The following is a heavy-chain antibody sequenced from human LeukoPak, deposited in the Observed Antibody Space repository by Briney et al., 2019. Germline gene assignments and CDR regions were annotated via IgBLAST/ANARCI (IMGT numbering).Heavy chain of an antibody. CDR2: ISGSGGST. D-gene: IGHD3-10*01. V-gene: IGHV3-23*01. Sequence: PGGSLRLSCAASGFTFSSYAMSWVRQAPGKGLEWVSVISGSGGSTYYADSVKGRFTISRDNSKNTLYLQMNSLRAEDTAVYYCANIRGVITEVDYWGQGTLVTVSS. CDR3: ANIRGVITEVDY. CDR1: GFTFSSYA. J-gene: IGHJ4*02.